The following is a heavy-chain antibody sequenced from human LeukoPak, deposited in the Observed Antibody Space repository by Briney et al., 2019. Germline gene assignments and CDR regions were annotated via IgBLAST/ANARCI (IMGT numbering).Heavy chain of an antibody. CDR3: ARVSGEYYYYYYMDV. J-gene: IGHJ6*03. V-gene: IGHV4-59*01. Sequence: PSETLSLTCTVYGGSISSYYWSWVRQPPGKGLEWIGYIYYSGSTNYNPSLKSRVTISVDTSKNQFSLKLSSVTAADTAVYYCARVSGEYYYYYYMDVWGKGTTVTVSS. CDR1: GGSISSYY. CDR2: IYYSGST. D-gene: IGHD6-25*01.